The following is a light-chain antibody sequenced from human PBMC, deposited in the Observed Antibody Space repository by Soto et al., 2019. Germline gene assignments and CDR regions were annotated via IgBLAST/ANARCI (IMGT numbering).Light chain of an antibody. CDR2: KAS. CDR1: QSISPW. CDR3: QQYERYPMT. J-gene: IGKJ4*01. Sequence: DSQMPQFPSTLSASVGDRVTITCRASQSISPWLAWYQQKPGKAPKILISKASTLQSGVPPRFSGSGSGTEFTLTISSLQPDDFATYYCQQYERYPMTFGGGTKVEIK. V-gene: IGKV1-5*03.